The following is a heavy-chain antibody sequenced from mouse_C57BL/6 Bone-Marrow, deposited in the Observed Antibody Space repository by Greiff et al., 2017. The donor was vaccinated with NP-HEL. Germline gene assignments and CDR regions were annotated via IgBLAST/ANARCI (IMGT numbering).Heavy chain of an antibody. Sequence: VKLVESGPGLVQPSQSLSITCTVSGFSLTSYGVHWVRQSPGKGLEWLGVIWSGGSTDYNAAFISRLSISKDNSKSQVFFKMNSLQADDTAIYYCARNIYGSDWYFEVWGTGTTVTVSS. D-gene: IGHD1-1*01. V-gene: IGHV2-2*01. J-gene: IGHJ1*03. CDR2: IWSGGST. CDR1: GFSLTSYG. CDR3: ARNIYGSDWYFEV.